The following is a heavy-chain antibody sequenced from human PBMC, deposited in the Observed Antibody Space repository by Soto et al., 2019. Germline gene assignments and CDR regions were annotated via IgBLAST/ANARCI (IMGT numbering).Heavy chain of an antibody. D-gene: IGHD5-18*01. J-gene: IGHJ4*02. V-gene: IGHV4-39*01. CDR2: IYYSGST. CDR3: ARLGADTAMGPVLKDY. CDR1: GGSISSSSYY. Sequence: SETLSLTCTVSGGSISSSSYYCGWIRQPPGKGLEWIGSIYYSGSTYYNPSLKSRVTISVDTSKNQFSLKLSSVTAADTAVYYCARLGADTAMGPVLKDYWGQGTLVTVSS.